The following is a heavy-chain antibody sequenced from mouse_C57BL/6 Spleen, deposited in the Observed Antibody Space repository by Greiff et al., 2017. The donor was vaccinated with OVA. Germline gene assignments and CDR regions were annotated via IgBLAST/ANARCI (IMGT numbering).Heavy chain of an antibody. J-gene: IGHJ4*01. V-gene: IGHV1-50*01. CDR3: ARSGTEAMDY. CDR1: GYTFTSYW. Sequence: VQLQQPGAELVKPGASVKLSCKASGYTFTSYWMQWVKQRPGQGLEWIGEIDPSDSYTNYNQKFKGKATLTVDTSSSTAYMQLSSLTSEDSAVYYCARSGTEAMDYWGQGTSVTVSS. CDR2: IDPSDSYT. D-gene: IGHD4-1*01.